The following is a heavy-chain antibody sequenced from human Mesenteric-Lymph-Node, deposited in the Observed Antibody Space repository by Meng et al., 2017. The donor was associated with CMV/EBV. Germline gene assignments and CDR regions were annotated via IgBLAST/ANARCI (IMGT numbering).Heavy chain of an antibody. CDR2: IIPILGIA. J-gene: IGHJ3*02. CDR3: ARVGRAYCSSTSCYTRAFDI. CDR1: GYTFTSYG. Sequence: SVKVSCKASGYTFTSYGISWVRQAPGQGLEWMGGIIPILGIANYAQKFQGRVTITADKSTSTAYMELSSLRSEDTAVYYCARVGRAYCSSTSCYTRAFDIWGQGTMVTVSS. V-gene: IGHV1-69*10. D-gene: IGHD2-2*02.